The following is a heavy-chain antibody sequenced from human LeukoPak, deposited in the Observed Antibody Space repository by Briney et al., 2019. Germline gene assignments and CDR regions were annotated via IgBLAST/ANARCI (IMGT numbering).Heavy chain of an antibody. CDR1: GFTFDDYG. V-gene: IGHV3-49*04. J-gene: IGHJ2*01. D-gene: IGHD2-15*01. CDR3: TRDFGDIVVVVAAWYFDL. Sequence: PGGSLRLSCTASGFTFDDYGMSWVRQAPGKGLEWVGFVRSKAYGGTTEYAASVKGRFTISRDDSKSIAYLQMNSLKTEDTAVYYCTRDFGDIVVVVAAWYFDLWGRGTLVTVSS. CDR2: VRSKAYGGTT.